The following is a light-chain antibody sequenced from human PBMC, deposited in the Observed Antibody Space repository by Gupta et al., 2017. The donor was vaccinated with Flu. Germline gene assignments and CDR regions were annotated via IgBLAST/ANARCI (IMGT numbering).Light chain of an antibody. CDR1: QGISSY. Sequence: IQMTQSPSSLSASVGDRVTITCRASQGISSYLNWYQQKPGKAPKLLIYAASSLQSGVPSRFSGSGSGTDFTLTISSLQPEDFATYYCQQGYSNPLTFGGGTKVEIK. V-gene: IGKV1-39*01. J-gene: IGKJ4*01. CDR3: QQGYSNPLT. CDR2: AAS.